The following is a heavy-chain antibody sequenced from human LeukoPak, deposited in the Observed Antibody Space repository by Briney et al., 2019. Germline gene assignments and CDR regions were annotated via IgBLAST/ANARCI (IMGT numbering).Heavy chain of an antibody. V-gene: IGHV3-23*01. Sequence: PGGSLRLSCVASGLAFRSYAVNWVRQAPGKGPEWVSTISVSSGTFYADSVKGRFTTSRDNSMNTLYLQMTGLRADDTAEYYCGDYGVAGVRSSSYWGQGTLVTVSS. CDR3: GDYGVAGVRSSSY. D-gene: IGHD3-10*01. CDR2: ISVSSGT. CDR1: GLAFRSYA. J-gene: IGHJ4*02.